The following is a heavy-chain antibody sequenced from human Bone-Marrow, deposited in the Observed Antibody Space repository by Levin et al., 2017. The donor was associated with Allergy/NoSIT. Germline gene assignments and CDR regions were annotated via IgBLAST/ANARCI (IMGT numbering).Heavy chain of an antibody. CDR3: ARDYCNSTSCYPYYFYIDV. CDR1: GGTFSDYP. CDR2: IIPIFGTA. V-gene: IGHV1-69*13. Sequence: SVKVSCKASGGTFSDYPITWVRQAPGQGLEWMGVIIPIFGTANYAQKFQGRVTITADESTSTAYMELSSLRSEDTAMYYCARDYCNSTSCYPYYFYIDVWGKGTTVTVSS. J-gene: IGHJ6*03. D-gene: IGHD2-2*01.